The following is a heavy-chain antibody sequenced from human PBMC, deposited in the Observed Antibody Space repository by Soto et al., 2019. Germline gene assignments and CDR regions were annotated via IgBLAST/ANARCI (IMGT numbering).Heavy chain of an antibody. CDR3: ARLRGYSSSSYTPGWWFDP. D-gene: IGHD6-6*01. CDR1: GYTFTSYG. V-gene: IGHV1-18*04. CDR2: ISAYNGNT. Sequence: GASVKVSCKASGYTFTSYGISWVRQAPGQGLEWMGWISAYNGNTNYAQKLQGRVTMTTDTSTSTAYMELRSLRPDDTAVYYCARLRGYSSSSYTPGWWFDPWGQGTLVTVSS. J-gene: IGHJ5*02.